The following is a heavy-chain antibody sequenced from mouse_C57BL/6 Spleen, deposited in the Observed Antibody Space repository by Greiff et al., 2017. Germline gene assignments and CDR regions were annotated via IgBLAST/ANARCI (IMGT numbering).Heavy chain of an antibody. CDR2: INPGSGGT. V-gene: IGHV1-54*01. J-gene: IGHJ1*03. CDR1: GYAFTNYL. Sequence: VQLQQSGAELVRPGTSVKVSCKASGYAFTNYLIEWVKQRPGQGLVWIGVINPGSGGTNYNEKFKGKATLTADKSSSTAYMQLSSLTSEDSAVYFCARSGYGNWYFDVWGTGTTVTVSS. CDR3: ARSGYGNWYFDV. D-gene: IGHD2-1*01.